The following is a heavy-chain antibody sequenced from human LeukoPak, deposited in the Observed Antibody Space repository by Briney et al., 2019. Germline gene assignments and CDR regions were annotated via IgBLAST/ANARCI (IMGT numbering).Heavy chain of an antibody. CDR1: GFTFIDYD. J-gene: IGHJ5*02. V-gene: IGHV3-13*01. Sequence: GGSLRLSCAASGFTFIDYDMHWVRQVIGKGLEWVSAIGIRGDTHYSGSVKGRFTISRENAESSLYLQMNSLRAEDTAVYYCARGGSRFDPWGQGTLVTVSS. D-gene: IGHD2-15*01. CDR2: IGIRGDT. CDR3: ARGGSRFDP.